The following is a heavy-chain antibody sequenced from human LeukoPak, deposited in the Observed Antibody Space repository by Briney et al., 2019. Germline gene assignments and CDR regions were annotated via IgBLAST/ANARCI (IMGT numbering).Heavy chain of an antibody. Sequence: GRSLRLSCAASGFTFSSYAMHWVRQAPGKGLEWVAVISYDGSNKYYAVSVKGRFTISRDNSKNTLYLQMNSLRAEDTAVYYCARDQGDYGDHVLDYWGQGTLVTVSS. CDR3: ARDQGDYGDHVLDY. CDR1: GFTFSSYA. D-gene: IGHD4-17*01. CDR2: ISYDGSNK. J-gene: IGHJ4*02. V-gene: IGHV3-30*04.